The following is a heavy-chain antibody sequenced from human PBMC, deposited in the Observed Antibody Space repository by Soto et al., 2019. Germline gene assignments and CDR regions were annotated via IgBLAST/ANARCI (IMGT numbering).Heavy chain of an antibody. CDR2: IYYSGST. D-gene: IGHD4-4*01. J-gene: IGHJ4*02. Sequence: SETLSLTCPVSGGSISSYYWSWIRQPPGKGLEWIGYIYYSGSTNYNPSLKSRVTISVDTSKNQFSLKLSSVTAADTAVYYCARVHDYSNYLFDYWGQGTLVTVSS. V-gene: IGHV4-59*01. CDR1: GGSISSYY. CDR3: ARVHDYSNYLFDY.